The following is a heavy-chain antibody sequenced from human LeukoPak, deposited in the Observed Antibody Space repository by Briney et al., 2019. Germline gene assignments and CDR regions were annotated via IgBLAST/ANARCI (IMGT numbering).Heavy chain of an antibody. D-gene: IGHD5-12*01. CDR2: ISSSGGTT. CDR1: GFTFTSYA. CDR3: AKALGSIVVTTTDY. V-gene: IGHV3-23*01. J-gene: IGHJ4*02. Sequence: GGSLRLSCAASGFTFTSYAMSWVRQAPGKGLEWVSAISSSGGTTYYADSVKGRFTISRDNSKNTLYMQMHSLRAEDMAVYYCAKALGSIVVTTTDYWGQGTLVTVSS.